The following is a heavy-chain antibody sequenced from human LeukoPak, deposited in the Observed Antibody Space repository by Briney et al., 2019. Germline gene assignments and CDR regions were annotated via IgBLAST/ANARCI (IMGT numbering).Heavy chain of an antibody. CDR1: GGSISSSSYY. CDR2: IYYSGST. J-gene: IGHJ6*03. V-gene: IGHV4-39*01. CDR3: ARPDYYYYYMDV. Sequence: SETLSLTCTVSGGSISSSSYYWGWIRQPPGKGLEWIGNIYYSGSTYYNPSLKSRVTISVDTSKNQFSLKPSSVTAADTAVYYCARPDYYYYYMDVWGKGTTVTISS.